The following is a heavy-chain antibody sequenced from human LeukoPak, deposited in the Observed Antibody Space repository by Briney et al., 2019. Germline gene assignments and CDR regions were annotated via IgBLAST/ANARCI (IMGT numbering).Heavy chain of an antibody. Sequence: GASVKVSCGASGHTFTVYYLLGVRQAPGQGREWMGRISPKSGGTNYAQKFQGSVPNNRDTYISTAYMELSRLRSDDTGVYYWARGSRYIYDILTGPLDYWGQGTLVTVSS. CDR3: ARGSRYIYDILTGPLDY. J-gene: IGHJ4*02. CDR2: ISPKSGGT. V-gene: IGHV1-2*01. CDR1: GHTFTVYY. D-gene: IGHD3-9*01.